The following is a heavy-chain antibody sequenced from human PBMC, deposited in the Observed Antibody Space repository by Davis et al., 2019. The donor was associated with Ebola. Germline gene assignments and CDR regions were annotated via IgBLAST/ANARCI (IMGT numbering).Heavy chain of an antibody. J-gene: IGHJ4*02. CDR3: ARSPAMVGWLPDY. CDR1: GDTFSSYA. CDR2: IIPIFDTA. Sequence: SVKVSRKASGDTFSSYALSWVRQARGQGLEWMGGIIPIFDTAHYAHQFQGRVTMTSDESTSTVYMELRSLRSDDTAVYYCARSPAMVGWLPDYWGQGTLVTVSS. V-gene: IGHV1-69*13. D-gene: IGHD5-18*01.